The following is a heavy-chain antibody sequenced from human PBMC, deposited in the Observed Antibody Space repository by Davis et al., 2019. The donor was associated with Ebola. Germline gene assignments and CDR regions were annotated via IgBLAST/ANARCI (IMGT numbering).Heavy chain of an antibody. J-gene: IGHJ4*02. D-gene: IGHD1-1*01. Sequence: ASVKVSCKASGYSFNHYAMYWVRQAPGQGLEWMGWINPHNGNTNYAQNVQGRVTMTTDTSTSTAYMEVGILRSDDTAVYYCARAQFPTTSDHWGQGTLVTVSS. V-gene: IGHV1-18*04. CDR2: INPHNGNT. CDR1: GYSFNHYA. CDR3: ARAQFPTTSDH.